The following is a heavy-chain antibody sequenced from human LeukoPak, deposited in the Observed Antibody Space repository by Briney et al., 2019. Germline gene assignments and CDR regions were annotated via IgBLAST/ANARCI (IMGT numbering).Heavy chain of an antibody. V-gene: IGHV3-23*01. J-gene: IGHJ5*02. D-gene: IGHD4-23*01. CDR3: ARCGGGNPRWFDP. Sequence: PGGSLRLSCAASGLTFRTYAMSWVRQAPGKGLEWVSSISDSGGYTFYADSVKGRFTISRDNAKNSMYLQMNSLRAEDTAVYYCARCGGGNPRWFDPWGQGTLVTVSS. CDR2: ISDSGGYT. CDR1: GLTFRTYA.